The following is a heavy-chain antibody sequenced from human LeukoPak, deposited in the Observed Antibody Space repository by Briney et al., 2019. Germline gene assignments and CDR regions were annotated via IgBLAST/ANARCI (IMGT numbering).Heavy chain of an antibody. Sequence: SGPALVKPTQTLTLTCTFSGFSLSTSGMCVSWIRQPPGEALEWLARIDWDDDKYYSTSLKTRLTISKDTSKNQVVLTMTNMDPVDTATYYCARILGQYGDVDYWGQGTLVTVSS. CDR1: GFSLSTSGMC. CDR3: ARILGQYGDVDY. D-gene: IGHD4-17*01. V-gene: IGHV2-70*11. CDR2: IDWDDDK. J-gene: IGHJ4*02.